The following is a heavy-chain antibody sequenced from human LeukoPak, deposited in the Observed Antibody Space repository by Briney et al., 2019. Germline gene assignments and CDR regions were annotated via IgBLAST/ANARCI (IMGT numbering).Heavy chain of an antibody. J-gene: IGHJ6*02. CDR1: GFTFSSYS. CDR3: ARGFNTMDV. CDR2: ISSSGTTI. D-gene: IGHD3-10*01. V-gene: IGHV3-48*04. Sequence: GALRLSCAASGFTFSSYSMNWVRQAPGKGLEWLSYISSSGTTIYYVDSVRGRFTISRDNARNSLYLQINNLRAEDTAVYYCARGFNTMDVWGQGTTVTVSS.